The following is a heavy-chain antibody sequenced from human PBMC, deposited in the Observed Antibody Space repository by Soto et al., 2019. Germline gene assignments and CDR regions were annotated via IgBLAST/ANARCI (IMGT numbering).Heavy chain of an antibody. D-gene: IGHD6-19*01. CDR3: ARGPRGWYGFDY. CDR1: GFAFSSSW. Sequence: EVQLVESGGGLVQPGGSLSLSCAGSGFAFSSSWMHWVRQDPGKGLVWVSRIHFDGSSADYADSVKGRFTISRDNAKNTLSLEMNSLRAEDTAVYHCARGPRGWYGFDYWGQGTLVTVSS. V-gene: IGHV3-74*01. J-gene: IGHJ4*02. CDR2: IHFDGSSA.